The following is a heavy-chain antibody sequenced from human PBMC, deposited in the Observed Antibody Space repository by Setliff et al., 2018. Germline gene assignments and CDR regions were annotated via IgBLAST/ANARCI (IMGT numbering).Heavy chain of an antibody. Sequence: SVKVSCKASGGTYRNSALNWVRQPPGQGLEWMGGIIPIRGEADYAQKFQGKVIITADGSTSTSYMKLTSLRLDDAAVYYCARGPSGWSSATSRYYYYMDVWGKGTTVTVSS. CDR1: GGTYRNSA. D-gene: IGHD6-19*01. CDR2: IIPIRGEA. V-gene: IGHV1-69*10. CDR3: ARGPSGWSSATSRYYYYMDV. J-gene: IGHJ6*03.